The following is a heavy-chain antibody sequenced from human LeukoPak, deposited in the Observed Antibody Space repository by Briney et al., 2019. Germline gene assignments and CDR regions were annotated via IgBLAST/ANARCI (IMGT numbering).Heavy chain of an antibody. CDR1: GESFSGYY. Sequence: SETLSLTCAVYGESFSGYYWSWIRQPPGKGLEWIGEINHSGSTNYNPSLKSRVTISVDTSKNQFSLKLSSVTAADTAVYYCARVMTKSMVRGVIIFDYWGQGTLVTVSS. CDR3: ARVMTKSMVRGVIIFDY. D-gene: IGHD3-10*01. J-gene: IGHJ4*02. CDR2: INHSGST. V-gene: IGHV4-34*01.